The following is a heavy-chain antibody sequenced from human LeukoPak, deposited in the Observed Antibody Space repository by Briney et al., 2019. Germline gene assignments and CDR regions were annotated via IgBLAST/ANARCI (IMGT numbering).Heavy chain of an antibody. D-gene: IGHD3-10*01. V-gene: IGHV4-31*03. CDR2: IRYSGST. CDR1: GGSISSGNYY. Sequence: SQTLSLTCTVSGGSISSGNYYCSWIRQHPGKGLEWIGYIRYSGSTLYNPSLKSRLSISVDASKNQFSLMLSSVTAAETAMYYCARAGTGGGYWGQGPLVTVSS. CDR3: ARAGTGGGY. J-gene: IGHJ1*01.